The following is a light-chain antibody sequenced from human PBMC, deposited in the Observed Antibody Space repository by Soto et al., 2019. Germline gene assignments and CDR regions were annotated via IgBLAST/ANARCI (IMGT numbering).Light chain of an antibody. J-gene: IGKJ1*01. CDR3: QQYNSYSLWT. CDR2: DAS. Sequence: DIQMTQSPSTLSASVGDRVTITCRASQSISSWLAWYQQKPGKAPKLLIYDASSLESGVPSRFSGSGSGTEFTLTISCLQPDDFATYYCQQYNSYSLWTFGQGTKVEIK. V-gene: IGKV1-5*01. CDR1: QSISSW.